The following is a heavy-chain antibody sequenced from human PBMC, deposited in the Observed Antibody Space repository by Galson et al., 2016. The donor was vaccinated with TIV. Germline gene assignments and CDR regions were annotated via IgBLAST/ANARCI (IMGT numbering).Heavy chain of an antibody. CDR2: IKSNTDGGTT. CDR3: STPPYCGGDCWHYYYDAAAG. V-gene: IGHV3-15*01. J-gene: IGHJ6*02. D-gene: IGHD2-21*02. CDR1: GFTISNAW. Sequence: SLRLSCAGSGFTISNAWMSWVRQAPGKGLEWVGRIKSNTDGGTTDYAAPVKGRFTISRDDSRNTVSLQMNGLKTEETGVYYCSTPPYCGGDCWHYYYDAAAGWGQGTTVTVS.